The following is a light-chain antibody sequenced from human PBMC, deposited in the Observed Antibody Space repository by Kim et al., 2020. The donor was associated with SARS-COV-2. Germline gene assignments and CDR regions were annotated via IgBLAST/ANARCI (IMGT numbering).Light chain of an antibody. V-gene: IGLV3-19*01. CDR1: SLRSYY. Sequence: VALGQTVRITCQGDSLRSYYATWYQQKPGQAPILVIYVKTNRPSGIPDRFSGSSSGNTASLTISGTQAGDEADYYCNSRDSNDTVVFGGGTQLTVL. CDR2: VKT. CDR3: NSRDSNDTVV. J-gene: IGLJ2*01.